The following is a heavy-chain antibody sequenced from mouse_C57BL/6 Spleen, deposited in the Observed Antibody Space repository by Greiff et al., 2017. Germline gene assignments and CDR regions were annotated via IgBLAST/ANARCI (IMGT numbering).Heavy chain of an antibody. CDR1: GYAFSSYW. Sequence: LKQSGASVKISCKASGYAFSSYWMNWVKQRPGKGLEWIGQIYPGDGDTNYNGKFKGKATLTADKSSSTAYMQLSSLTSEDSAVYFCASSGYYSNYGDYWGKGTTLTVSS. J-gene: IGHJ2*01. D-gene: IGHD2-5*01. V-gene: IGHV1-80*01. CDR3: ASSGYYSNYGDY. CDR2: IYPGDGDT.